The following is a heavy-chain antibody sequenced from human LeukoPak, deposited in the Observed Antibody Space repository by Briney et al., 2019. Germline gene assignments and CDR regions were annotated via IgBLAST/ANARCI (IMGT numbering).Heavy chain of an antibody. V-gene: IGHV4-38-2*02. Sequence: PSETLSLTCAVSGYSISSGHYWGWIRQPPGKGLEWVGSGYHTGATNYNPSLKSRVTMSVDTSKNQFSLKLSSVTAADTAVYYCARERTIVVVPAAIRPGNNWFDPWGQGTLVTVSS. CDR3: ARERTIVVVPAAIRPGNNWFDP. D-gene: IGHD2-2*01. CDR2: GYHTGAT. CDR1: GYSISSGHY. J-gene: IGHJ5*02.